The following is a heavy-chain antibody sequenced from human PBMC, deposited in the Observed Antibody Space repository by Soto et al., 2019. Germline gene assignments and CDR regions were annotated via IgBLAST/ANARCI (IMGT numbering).Heavy chain of an antibody. CDR3: AKTDGYEVEY. Sequence: GDALKISCKGSGYSFVSYWIAWVRQMPGKGLEWMGSIYPGDSDTTYSPSIQGQVTISADKSSTTVYLQWNTLKASDTAVYYCAKTDGYEVEYWGQGTQVTVSS. CDR2: IYPGDSDT. J-gene: IGHJ4*02. CDR1: GYSFVSYW. V-gene: IGHV5-51*01. D-gene: IGHD5-18*01.